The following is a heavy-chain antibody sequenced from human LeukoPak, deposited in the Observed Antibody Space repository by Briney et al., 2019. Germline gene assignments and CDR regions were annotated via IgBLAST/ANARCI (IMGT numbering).Heavy chain of an antibody. CDR3: AKDDCSSTSCYSPHY. D-gene: IGHD2-2*01. J-gene: IGHJ4*02. V-gene: IGHV3-23*01. CDR2: ISGSAEST. Sequence: GESLKISCAASGFTFSSYAMSWVRQAPGKGLEWVSAISGSAESTYYADSEKGQFTISRDNSKNTLYLQMNSLRAEDTAVYYCAKDDCSSTSCYSPHYWGQGTLVTVSS. CDR1: GFTFSSYA.